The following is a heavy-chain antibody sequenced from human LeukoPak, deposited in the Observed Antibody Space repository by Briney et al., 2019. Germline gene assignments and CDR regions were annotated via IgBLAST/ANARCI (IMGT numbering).Heavy chain of an antibody. CDR2: VYFRGTT. CDR3: ARDHSASRFDP. D-gene: IGHD2-2*01. CDR1: GGSISDY. J-gene: IGHJ5*02. V-gene: IGHV4-39*07. Sequence: SETLSHTCTVSGGSISDYWAWIRQPPGKGLEWIGTVYFRGTTYYSPSLRSRVTISIDTSRNQFSLKLNSVTAADTAVYYCARDHSASRFDPWGQGTLVTVSS.